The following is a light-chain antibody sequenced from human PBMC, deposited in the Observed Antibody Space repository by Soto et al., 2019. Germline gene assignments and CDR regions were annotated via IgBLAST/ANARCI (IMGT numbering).Light chain of an antibody. J-gene: IGLJ1*01. CDR1: SSDVGGYNY. V-gene: IGLV2-14*01. CDR2: NVS. Sequence: QSDLNQPASVSGSPGQSITISCTGTSSDVGGYNYVSWYQQHPGKAAKLMIYNVSNRPSGVSNRFSGSKSGNTASLTISGLQAEDEADYYCISYTSRSTLEVFGTGTKVTVL. CDR3: ISYTSRSTLEV.